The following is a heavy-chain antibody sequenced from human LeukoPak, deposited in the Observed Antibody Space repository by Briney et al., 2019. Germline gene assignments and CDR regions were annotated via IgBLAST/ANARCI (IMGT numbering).Heavy chain of an antibody. Sequence: GGSLRLSCAASGFTFSSYAMHWVRQAPGRGLEWVAVISYDGSNKYYADSVKGRFTISRDNSKNTLYLQMNSLRAEDTAVYYCARDLSISSGWDRTFDYWGQGTLVTVSS. V-gene: IGHV3-30-3*01. D-gene: IGHD6-19*01. J-gene: IGHJ4*02. CDR3: ARDLSISSGWDRTFDY. CDR2: ISYDGSNK. CDR1: GFTFSSYA.